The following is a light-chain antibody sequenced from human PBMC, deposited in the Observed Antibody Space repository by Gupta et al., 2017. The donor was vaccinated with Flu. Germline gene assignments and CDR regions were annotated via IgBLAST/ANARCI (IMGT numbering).Light chain of an antibody. CDR2: DAS. CDR3: QQRSNSRT. V-gene: IGKV3-11*01. J-gene: IGKJ1*01. CDR1: QSVGIS. Sequence: EIVLTQSPATLSLSPGERATLSCRASQSVGISLGWYQQRPGQAPRLLIYDASNRANGIPARFSGSGSGTDFTLSSSSREPEDFAVYYCQQRSNSRTFGQGTKVEIK.